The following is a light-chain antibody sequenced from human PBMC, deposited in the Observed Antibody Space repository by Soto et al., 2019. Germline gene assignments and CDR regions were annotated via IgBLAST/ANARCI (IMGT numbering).Light chain of an antibody. CDR2: EVN. V-gene: IGLV2-14*01. CDR3: QSYDSSLSGSV. CDR1: SSDVGGYKF. Sequence: QSALTQPASVSASPGQSITISCTGTSSDVGGYKFVSWYQHHPGKAPKLMIYEVNNRPSGVSNRFSGSKSGNTASLTISGLQPEDVADYYCQSYDSSLSGSVFRTGTKVPV. J-gene: IGLJ1*01.